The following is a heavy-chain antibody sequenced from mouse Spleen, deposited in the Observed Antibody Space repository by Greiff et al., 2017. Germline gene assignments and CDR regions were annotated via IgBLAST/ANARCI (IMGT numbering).Heavy chain of an antibody. CDR2: IDPSDSYT. D-gene: IGHD4-1*01. Sequence: VQLQQPGAELVKPGASVKLSCKASGYTFTSYWMQWVKQRPGQGLEWIGEIDPSDSYTNYNQKFKGKATLTVDTSSSTAYMQLSSLTSEDSAVYYCASRTGTYYWGQGTTLTVSS. CDR1: GYTFTSYW. CDR3: ASRTGTYY. J-gene: IGHJ2*01. V-gene: IGHV1-50*01.